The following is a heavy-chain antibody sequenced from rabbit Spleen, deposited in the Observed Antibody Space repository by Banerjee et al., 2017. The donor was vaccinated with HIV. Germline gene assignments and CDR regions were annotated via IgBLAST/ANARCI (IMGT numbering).Heavy chain of an antibody. Sequence: QEQLVESGGGLVQPGGSLKLSCKASGVSFSSGYDMCWVRQAPGKGLEWIACIYGGSSGSTYYASWAKGRFTCSKASSTTVTLQMTSLTAADTATYFCARDTGSSFSSYGMDLWGQGTLVTVS. J-gene: IGHJ6*01. D-gene: IGHD8-1*01. CDR2: IYGGSSGST. CDR1: GVSFSSGYD. V-gene: IGHV1S45*01. CDR3: ARDTGSSFSSYGMDL.